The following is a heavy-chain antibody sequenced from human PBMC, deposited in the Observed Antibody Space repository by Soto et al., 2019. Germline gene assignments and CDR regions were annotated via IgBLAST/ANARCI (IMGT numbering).Heavy chain of an antibody. CDR1: GFTFSSYA. J-gene: IGHJ4*02. V-gene: IGHV3-23*01. Sequence: EVQLLESGGGLVQPGGSLRLSCAASGFTFSSYAMTWVRQAPGKGLEWLSVISSTGSTYFADSVKGRFTISRDNSKNTLSLQMHSLRVDDTAVYYCAKVDSSAWYHNSYFDYWGQGTLVTVSS. CDR2: ISSTGST. CDR3: AKVDSSAWYHNSYFDY. D-gene: IGHD6-19*01.